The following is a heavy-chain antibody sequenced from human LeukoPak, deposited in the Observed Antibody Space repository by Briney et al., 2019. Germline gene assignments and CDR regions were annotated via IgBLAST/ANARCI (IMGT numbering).Heavy chain of an antibody. D-gene: IGHD3-10*01. CDR3: ARSYGAGKYFDY. V-gene: IGHV4-59*01. Sequence: SETLSLTCTVSGGSISTYYWSWIRQPPGKGLEWIGYIYYSGSAKYNPSLTSRVTISVDTSKNQFSLKLTSVPRGDTAVYYCARSYGAGKYFDYWGQGTLVTVSS. CDR1: GGSISTYY. CDR2: IYYSGSA. J-gene: IGHJ4*02.